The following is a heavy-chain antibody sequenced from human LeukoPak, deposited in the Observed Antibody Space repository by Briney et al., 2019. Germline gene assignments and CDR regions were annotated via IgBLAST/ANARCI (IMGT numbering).Heavy chain of an antibody. CDR1: GFTFTDYW. Sequence: GGSLRFSCAAPGFTFTDYWMHWVRQAPGKGLVWVSIINTDTRGTYYADSVKGRFTISRDNAKNTLYLQMNSLRAEDTAVYYCARAGAYHFDNWGQGTLVTVSS. CDR2: INTDTRGT. CDR3: ARAGAYHFDN. V-gene: IGHV3-74*01. J-gene: IGHJ4*02. D-gene: IGHD3-16*01.